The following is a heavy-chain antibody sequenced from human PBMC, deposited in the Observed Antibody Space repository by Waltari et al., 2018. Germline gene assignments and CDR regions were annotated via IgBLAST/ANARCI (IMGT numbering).Heavy chain of an antibody. D-gene: IGHD2-21*02. CDR2: VTTSRRTN. V-gene: IGHV3-11*04. Sequence: QVRLVESGGNWVTPGGSLRLSCTGSGCTVSDYSMTWIRLAPGKGVKEVSYVTTSRRTNYYADSVKGRFSISRDDFANSVFLEMNNLGVEDSAVYYCVRDVWPHGSDDCYSPGYWGQGTLVTVSS. CDR1: GCTVSDYS. J-gene: IGHJ4*02. CDR3: VRDVWPHGSDDCYSPGY.